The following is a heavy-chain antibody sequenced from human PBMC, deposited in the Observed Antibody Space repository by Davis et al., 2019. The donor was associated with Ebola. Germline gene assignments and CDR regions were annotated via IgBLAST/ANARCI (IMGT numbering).Heavy chain of an antibody. CDR2: ISYDGSNK. Sequence: PGGSLRLSCAASGFTFSSYGMHWVRQAPGKGLEWVAVISYDGSNKYYADSVKGRFTISRDNAKNSLYLQMNSLRAEDTAVYYCARTGGLPRCWGQGTLVTVSS. CDR3: ARTGGLPRC. D-gene: IGHD3-16*01. V-gene: IGHV3-30*12. J-gene: IGHJ4*02. CDR1: GFTFSSYG.